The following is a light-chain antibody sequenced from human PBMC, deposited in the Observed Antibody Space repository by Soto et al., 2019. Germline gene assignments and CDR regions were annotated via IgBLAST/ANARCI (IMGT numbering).Light chain of an antibody. CDR3: QQYNTYPLT. V-gene: IGKV1-5*03. Sequence: DIQMTQSPSTLSVYVGDRVTITCRASQSINKWLVWYQQKPGRAPNLLIHMASNLESGVSSRFNGSGSETDFTLIISSLQPDDSATYYCQQYNTYPLTFGGGTKVEIK. J-gene: IGKJ4*01. CDR2: MAS. CDR1: QSINKW.